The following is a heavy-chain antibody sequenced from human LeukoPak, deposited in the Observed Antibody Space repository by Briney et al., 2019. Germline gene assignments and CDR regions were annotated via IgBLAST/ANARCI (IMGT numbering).Heavy chain of an antibody. Sequence: PSETLSLTCTVSGGSISSYYWSWIRQPAGKGLEWIGRIYTSGSTNYNPSLKSRVTMSVDTSKNQFSLKLRSVTGADTAVYYCARRTTVTTSGAFDIWGQGTMVTVSS. CDR1: GGSISSYY. D-gene: IGHD4-17*01. J-gene: IGHJ3*02. CDR2: IYTSGST. CDR3: ARRTTVTTSGAFDI. V-gene: IGHV4-4*07.